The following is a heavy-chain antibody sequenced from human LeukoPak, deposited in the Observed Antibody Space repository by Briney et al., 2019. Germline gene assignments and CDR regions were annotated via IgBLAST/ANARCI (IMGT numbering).Heavy chain of an antibody. CDR3: ARTYYGSGSYYNDH. CDR1: GGSFSGYY. J-gene: IGHJ4*02. Sequence: SETLSLTCAVYGGSFSGYYWSWIRQPSGKGLEWIGEINHSGSTNYNPSLKSRVTISVDTSKNQFSLKLSSVTAADTAVYYCARTYYGSGSYYNDHWGQGTLVTVSS. D-gene: IGHD3-10*01. CDR2: INHSGST. V-gene: IGHV4-34*01.